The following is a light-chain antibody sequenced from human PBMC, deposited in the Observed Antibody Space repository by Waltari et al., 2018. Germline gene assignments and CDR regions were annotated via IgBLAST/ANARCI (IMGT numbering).Light chain of an antibody. J-gene: IGLJ3*02. CDR1: SRDVGGYNY. CDR3: CSFTSRSTWV. V-gene: IGLV2-14*01. CDR2: DVS. Sequence: QSALTRPASVSGSPGQPITIPCTGTSRDVGGYNYVAWYQQHPGKVPKLLIFDVSNRPSGVSNRFSGSKSGNTASLTISGLQAEDESDYYCCSFTSRSTWVFGGGTKLTVL.